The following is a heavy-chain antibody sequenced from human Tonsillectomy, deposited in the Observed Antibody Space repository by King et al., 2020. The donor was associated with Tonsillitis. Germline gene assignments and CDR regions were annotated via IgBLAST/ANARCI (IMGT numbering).Heavy chain of an antibody. CDR1: GYTFTSYG. Sequence: QLVQSGAEVKKPGASVKVSCKASGYTFTSYGISWVRQAPGQGLEWMGGISAYNGNTNYAQKLQGRVTMTTDTSTSTADMELRSLRSDDTAVYYCARVRQSGYYSGYFDYWGQGTLVTVSS. D-gene: IGHD3-22*01. V-gene: IGHV1-18*01. J-gene: IGHJ4*02. CDR3: ARVRQSGYYSGYFDY. CDR2: ISAYNGNT.